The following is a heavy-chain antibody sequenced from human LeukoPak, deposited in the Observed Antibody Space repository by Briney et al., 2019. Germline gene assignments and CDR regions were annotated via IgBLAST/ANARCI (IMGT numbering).Heavy chain of an antibody. CDR1: GFTFRNAW. CDR2: IKSKTDGGTT. D-gene: IGHD3-22*01. V-gene: IGHV3-15*01. Sequence: GGSLRLSFAASGFTFRNAWMSWVRQAPGKGLEWVGRIKSKTDGGTTDYAAPVKGRFTISRDDSKNTLYLQMNSLKTEDTAVYYCTTDLYYDSSGYYSLSFDYWGQGTLVTVSS. J-gene: IGHJ4*02. CDR3: TTDLYYDSSGYYSLSFDY.